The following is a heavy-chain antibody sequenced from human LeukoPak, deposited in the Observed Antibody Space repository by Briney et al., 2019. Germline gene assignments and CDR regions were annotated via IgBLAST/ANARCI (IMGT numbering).Heavy chain of an antibody. J-gene: IGHJ6*02. CDR2: IYSGATT. CDR1: GFSVSRNY. CDR3: ARGGRTDSGSYPYGMDV. V-gene: IGHV3-66*01. Sequence: GGSLRLSCAASGFSVSRNYLSWVRQAPGKGLEWVSVIYSGATTDYADSVKGRFTISTNSSKNTLYLQMNSLRDEDTSVYYCARGGRTDSGSYPYGMDVWGQGATVTVSS. D-gene: IGHD3-10*01.